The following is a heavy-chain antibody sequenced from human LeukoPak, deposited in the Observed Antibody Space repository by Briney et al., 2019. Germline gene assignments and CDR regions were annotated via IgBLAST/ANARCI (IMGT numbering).Heavy chain of an antibody. V-gene: IGHV4-39*07. CDR2: IYYSGYT. CDR3: ARIWPDL. Sequence: SETLSLTCTVSGGSITNNSYYWAWIRQPPGKGLEWIGTIYYSGYTYNSPSLKSRLSISIDTSTNEFSLKLRSLTAADTAFYYCARIWPDLWGRGTLVTVSS. D-gene: IGHD3-10*01. CDR1: GGSITNNSYY. J-gene: IGHJ2*01.